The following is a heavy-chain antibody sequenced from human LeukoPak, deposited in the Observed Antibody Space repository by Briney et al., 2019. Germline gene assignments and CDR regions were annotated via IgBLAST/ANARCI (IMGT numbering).Heavy chain of an antibody. CDR3: TRGVTPYYYDSSGSFDY. V-gene: IGHV3-49*03. CDR1: GFTFGDYA. D-gene: IGHD3-22*01. Sequence: GGSLRLSCTASGFTFGDYAMSWFRQTPGKGLEWVGFIRSKAYGGTTEYAASVKGRFTISRDDSKSIAYLQMNSLKTEDTAVYYCTRGVTPYYYDSSGSFDYWGQGTLVTVSS. J-gene: IGHJ4*02. CDR2: IRSKAYGGTT.